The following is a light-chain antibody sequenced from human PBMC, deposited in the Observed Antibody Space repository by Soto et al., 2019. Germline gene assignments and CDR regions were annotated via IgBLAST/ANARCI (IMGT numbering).Light chain of an antibody. Sequence: DIQITQSPSTLSASIGDSVTLTCRASQIIARWLAWYQQKPGKAPNLVIYDATKLQSGVPSRFSATASGAEFTLTISGLQAEDFATYYCLQYNTFPHSFGQGTRLEI. J-gene: IGKJ2*03. CDR1: QIIARW. CDR2: DAT. V-gene: IGKV1-5*01. CDR3: LQYNTFPHS.